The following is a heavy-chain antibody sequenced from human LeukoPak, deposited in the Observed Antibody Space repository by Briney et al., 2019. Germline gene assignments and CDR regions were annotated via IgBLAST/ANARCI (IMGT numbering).Heavy chain of an antibody. J-gene: IGHJ3*02. CDR1: GFTFDDYG. D-gene: IGHD3-3*01. V-gene: IGHV3-20*04. CDR2: INWNGGST. Sequence: GGSLRLSCAASGFTFDDYGMSWVRQAPGKGLEWVSGINWNGGSTGYADSVKGRFTISRDNAKNSLYLQMNSLRAEDTALYYCARDPHDFWSGYSMSDAFDIWGQGTMVTVSS. CDR3: ARDPHDFWSGYSMSDAFDI.